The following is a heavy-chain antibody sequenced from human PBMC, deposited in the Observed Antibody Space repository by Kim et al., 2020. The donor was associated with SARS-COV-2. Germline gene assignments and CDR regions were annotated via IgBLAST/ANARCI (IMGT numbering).Heavy chain of an antibody. CDR2: ISYDGSNK. J-gene: IGHJ4*02. CDR3: AKVTHYYDSSGPPDY. Sequence: GGSLRLSCAASGFTFSSYGMHWVRQAPGKGLEWVAVISYDGSNKYYADSVKGRFTISRDNSKNTLYLQMNSLRAEDTAVYYCAKVTHYYDSSGPPDYWGQGTLVTVSS. CDR1: GFTFSSYG. V-gene: IGHV3-30*18. D-gene: IGHD3-22*01.